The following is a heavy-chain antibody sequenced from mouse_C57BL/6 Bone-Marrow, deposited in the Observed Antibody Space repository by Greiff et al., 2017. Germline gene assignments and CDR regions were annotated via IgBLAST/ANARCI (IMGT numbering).Heavy chain of an antibody. CDR3: VREYYGSSYWYFDV. CDR1: GFTFNTYA. D-gene: IGHD1-1*01. Sequence: EVQLVESGGGLVQPKGSLKLSCAASGFTFNTYAMHWVRQAPGKGLEWVARIRSKSSNYATYYADSVKDRFTISRDDSQSMLYLQMNNLKTEDTAKYYCVREYYGSSYWYFDVWGTGTTVTVSS. J-gene: IGHJ1*03. CDR2: IRSKSSNYAT. V-gene: IGHV10-3*01.